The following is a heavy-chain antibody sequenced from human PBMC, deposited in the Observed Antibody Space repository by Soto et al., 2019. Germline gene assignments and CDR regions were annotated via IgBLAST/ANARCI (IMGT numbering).Heavy chain of an antibody. V-gene: IGHV3-64*01. CDR2: ISSNGGST. J-gene: IGHJ6*03. Sequence: EVQLVESGGGLVQPGGSLRLSCAASGFTFSSYAMHWVRQAPGKGLEYVSAISSNGGSTYYANSVKGRFTISRDNSKNTLNLQMGSLRAEEMAVYYCARNAPRPYEILTGYHFSRSYYMDVWGKGTTVTVSS. CDR1: GFTFSSYA. CDR3: ARNAPRPYEILTGYHFSRSYYMDV. D-gene: IGHD3-9*01.